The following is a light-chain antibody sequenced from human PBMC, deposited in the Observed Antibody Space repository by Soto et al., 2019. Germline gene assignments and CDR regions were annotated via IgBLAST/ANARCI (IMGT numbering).Light chain of an antibody. J-gene: IGLJ3*02. CDR1: SSDVGAHDH. CDR2: DVN. V-gene: IGLV2-11*01. Sequence: QSALTQPRSVSGSPGQSVTISCTGTSSDVGAHDHVSWYQQHPGKAPKLMLYDVNKRPSGVPDRFSGSKSGSTASLTISGLQPEDEADYHCSSCAASDNWVFGGGTKLTVL. CDR3: SSCAASDNWV.